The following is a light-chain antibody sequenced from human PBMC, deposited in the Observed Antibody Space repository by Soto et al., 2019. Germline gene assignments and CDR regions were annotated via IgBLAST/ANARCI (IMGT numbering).Light chain of an antibody. J-gene: IGKJ1*01. CDR1: QSISSW. CDR2: DAS. CDR3: QQYNSYRT. V-gene: IGKV1-5*01. Sequence: IRLTQSPATLSSSVGDRVTITCRASQSISSWLAWYQQKPGKAPKLRIYDASSLESGVPSRFSGSGSGTEFTLTISSQQADDSATYYCQQYNSYRTFGQGTKVDI.